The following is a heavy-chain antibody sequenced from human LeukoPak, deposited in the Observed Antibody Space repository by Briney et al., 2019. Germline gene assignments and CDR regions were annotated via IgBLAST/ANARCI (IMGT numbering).Heavy chain of an antibody. J-gene: IGHJ3*02. Sequence: PGRSLRLSCAASGFTFSRYGMHWVRQAPGKGLEWVTAISYDGSNKYYADSVKGRFTISRDNSKNTLYLQMNSLRAQDTAVYYCARADYGTSDAFDIWGQGTMVTVSS. D-gene: IGHD4-17*01. CDR3: ARADYGTSDAFDI. CDR1: GFTFSRYG. CDR2: ISYDGSNK. V-gene: IGHV3-30*03.